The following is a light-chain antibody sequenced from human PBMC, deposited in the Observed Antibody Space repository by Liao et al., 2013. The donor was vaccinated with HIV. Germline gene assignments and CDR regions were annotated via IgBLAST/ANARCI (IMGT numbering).Light chain of an antibody. CDR2: YDS. V-gene: IGLV3-21*01. J-gene: IGLJ1*01. Sequence: SYVLTQPPSVSAALGMTAKITCGGNNIGIKNVHWYQQKPGQAPVLVIYYDSDRPSAIPERFSGSNSGNTATLSISRVEAGDEADYYCQVWDSNSDHPYVFGTGTKVTVL. CDR1: NIGIKN. CDR3: QVWDSNSDHPYV.